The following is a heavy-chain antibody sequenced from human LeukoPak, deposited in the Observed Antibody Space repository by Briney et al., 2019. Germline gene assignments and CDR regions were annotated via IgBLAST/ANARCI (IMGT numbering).Heavy chain of an antibody. J-gene: IGHJ4*02. V-gene: IGHV4-31*03. D-gene: IGHD5-24*01. CDR3: ARDRRVVEMATRFSYFDY. Sequence: PSQTLSLTCTVSGGSISSGGYSWSWLRQHPGKGLEWIGYIYYSGSTYYNPSLKSRVTISVDTSKNQFSLKLSSVTAADTAVYYCARDRRVVEMATRFSYFDYWGQGTLVTVSS. CDR2: IYYSGST. CDR1: GGSISSGGYS.